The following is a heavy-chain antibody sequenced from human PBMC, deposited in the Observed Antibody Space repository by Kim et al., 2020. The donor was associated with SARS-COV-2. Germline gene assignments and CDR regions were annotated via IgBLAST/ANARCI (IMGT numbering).Heavy chain of an antibody. D-gene: IGHD1-26*01. Sequence: SETLSLTCTVSGGSISSGGYYWSWIRQHPGKGLEWIGYTYYSGSTYYNPSLKSRVTISVDTSKNQFSLKLSSVTAAVTAVYYCARVGGRPRYYYYGMDVWGQGTTLTVSS. CDR1: GGSISSGGYY. CDR2: TYYSGST. V-gene: IGHV4-31*03. J-gene: IGHJ6*02. CDR3: ARVGGRPRYYYYGMDV.